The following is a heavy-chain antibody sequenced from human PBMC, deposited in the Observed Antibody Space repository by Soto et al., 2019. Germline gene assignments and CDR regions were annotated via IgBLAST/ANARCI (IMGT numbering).Heavy chain of an antibody. D-gene: IGHD2-21*01. CDR1: GGSFTNYY. Sequence: SETLSFTCIVSGGSFTNYYWSWIRQPAGKGLEYIGRINTNGNINFNPSLRSRVTMSVDSSKGQFSLSLSFVTAADTAVYYCARLQLPDVTGAFDIWGQGTTVTVSS. V-gene: IGHV4-4*07. J-gene: IGHJ3*02. CDR2: INTNGNI. CDR3: ARLQLPDVTGAFDI.